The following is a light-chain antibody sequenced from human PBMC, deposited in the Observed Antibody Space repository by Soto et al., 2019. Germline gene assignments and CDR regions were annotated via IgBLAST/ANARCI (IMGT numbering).Light chain of an antibody. J-gene: IGLJ1*01. Sequence: QSALTQPASVSGSPGQSITISCTGTSSDLGSYDYVSWYQEHPGKAPKLLIYEVSNRPSGVSNRFSGSKSGYTASLTISGLQADDEADYYCSSYTCSSLYVFGTGTKLTVL. CDR1: SSDLGSYDY. V-gene: IGLV2-14*01. CDR2: EVS. CDR3: SSYTCSSLYV.